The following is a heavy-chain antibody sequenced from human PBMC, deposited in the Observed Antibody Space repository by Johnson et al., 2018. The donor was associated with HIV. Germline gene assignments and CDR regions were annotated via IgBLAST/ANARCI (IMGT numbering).Heavy chain of an antibody. CDR3: ARDRDYGSGAFDV. V-gene: IGHV3-53*01. Sequence: EVHLVESGGGLIQPGGSLRLSCAASDFTVSSNYMNWVRQAPGKGLEWVSVIYSGGSTYYADSVKGRFTISRDNSKNTLYLQMNSLRAEDTAVYYCARDRDYGSGAFDVWGPGTMVTVSS. J-gene: IGHJ3*01. CDR1: DFTVSSNY. D-gene: IGHD3-10*01. CDR2: IYSGGST.